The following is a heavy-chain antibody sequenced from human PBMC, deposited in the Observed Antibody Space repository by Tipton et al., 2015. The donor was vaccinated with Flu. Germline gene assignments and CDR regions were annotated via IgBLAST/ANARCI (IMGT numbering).Heavy chain of an antibody. V-gene: IGHV1-69*01. D-gene: IGHD2-2*01. CDR3: ARDCIGIGSTSCYLFDY. Sequence: QSGPEVKKPGSSVKVSCKASGGTFSSYAISWVRQAPGQGLEWMGGIIPIIGTANYAQKFQGRVTITADESTSTAYMELSSLRSEDTAVYYCARDCIGIGSTSCYLFDYWGQGTLVTVSS. CDR1: GGTFSSYA. CDR2: IIPIIGTA. J-gene: IGHJ4*02.